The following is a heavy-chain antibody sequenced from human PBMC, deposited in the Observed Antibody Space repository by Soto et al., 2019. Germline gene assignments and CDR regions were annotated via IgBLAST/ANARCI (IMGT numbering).Heavy chain of an antibody. CDR1: GYTFTSYV. V-gene: IGHV1-3*01. D-gene: IGHD2-21*01. J-gene: IGHJ2*01. CDR3: ARNIPATGYFDL. CDR2: IDAGNGKT. Sequence: GASVKVSCKASGYTFTSYVIHWVRQAPGQTFEWMGWIDAGNGKTEYSQKFRGRIAFTRDTSASTAYMELSSLRSEDTAIYYCARNIPATGYFDLWGRGTQVTVSS.